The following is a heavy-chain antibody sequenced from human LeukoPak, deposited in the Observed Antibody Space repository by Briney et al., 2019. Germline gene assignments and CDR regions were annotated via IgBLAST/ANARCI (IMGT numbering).Heavy chain of an antibody. D-gene: IGHD2-2*02. J-gene: IGHJ5*02. V-gene: IGHV3-74*01. Sequence: PGGSLRLSCAASGFTFSSYWMHWVRQAPGKGLVWVSRINTDGSSTSYADSVKGRFTISRDNAKNTLYLQMNSLGAEDTAVYYCARDLYCSSTSCYTPNWFDPWGQGTLVTVSS. CDR3: ARDLYCSSTSCYTPNWFDP. CDR2: INTDGSST. CDR1: GFTFSSYW.